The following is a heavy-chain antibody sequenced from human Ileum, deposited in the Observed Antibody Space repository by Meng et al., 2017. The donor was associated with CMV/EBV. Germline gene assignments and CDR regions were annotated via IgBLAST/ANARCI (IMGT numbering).Heavy chain of an antibody. Sequence: GGSLRLSCAAPGFTVSTNYMSWVRQAPGKGLEWVSVIFSGGSTYYADSVKGRFTISRDNTKNTLYLQMNSLRAEDTAVYYCAREIYCSSSSCYSKYGMDVWGQGTTVTVSS. J-gene: IGHJ6*02. D-gene: IGHD2-2*01. CDR3: AREIYCSSSSCYSKYGMDV. CDR2: IFSGGST. V-gene: IGHV3-53*01. CDR1: GFTVSTNY.